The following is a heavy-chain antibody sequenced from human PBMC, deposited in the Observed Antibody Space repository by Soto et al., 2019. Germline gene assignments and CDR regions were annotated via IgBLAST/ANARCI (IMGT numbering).Heavy chain of an antibody. CDR1: GFTFTSSA. Sequence: QMQLVQSGPEVKKPGTSVKVSCKASGFTFTSSAVQWVRQARGQRLEWIGWIVVGSGNTNYAQKFQERVTITRDMSTSTAYMELSSLRSEDTAVYYCAAGSGGCDCYLCFDLWGRGTLVTVSS. CDR3: AAGSGGCDCYLCFDL. J-gene: IGHJ2*01. D-gene: IGHD2-21*02. V-gene: IGHV1-58*01. CDR2: IVVGSGNT.